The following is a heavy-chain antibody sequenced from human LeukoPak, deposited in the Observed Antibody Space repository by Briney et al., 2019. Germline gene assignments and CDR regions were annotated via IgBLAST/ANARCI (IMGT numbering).Heavy chain of an antibody. CDR3: AGQWLVLDYYYGMDV. V-gene: IGHV3-66*02. D-gene: IGHD6-19*01. J-gene: IGHJ6*02. CDR2: IYSGGST. CDR1: GFTVSSNY. Sequence: GGSLRLSCAASGFTVSSNYMSWVRQAPGKGLEWVSVIYSGGSTYYADSVKGRFTISRGNSKNTLYLQMNSLRAEDTAVYYCAGQWLVLDYYYGMDVWGQGTTVTVSS.